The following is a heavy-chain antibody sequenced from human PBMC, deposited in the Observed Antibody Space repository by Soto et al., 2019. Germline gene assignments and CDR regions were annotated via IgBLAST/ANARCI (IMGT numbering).Heavy chain of an antibody. V-gene: IGHV5-10-1*01. CDR1: GYSFTNYW. CDR3: ARHVHIPTGGPSEGYYGMDV. J-gene: IGHJ6*02. Sequence: LGESLKISCKGSGYSFTNYWITWVRQMPGKGLEWMGRIDPSDSYTYFSPSFQGHVTISADKAISTAFLQWSSLKASDTAMYYCARHVHIPTGGPSEGYYGMDVWGQGTTVTVSS. D-gene: IGHD2-2*02. CDR2: IDPSDSYT.